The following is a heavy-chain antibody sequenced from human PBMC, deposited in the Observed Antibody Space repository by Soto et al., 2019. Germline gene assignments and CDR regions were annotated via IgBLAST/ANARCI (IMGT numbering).Heavy chain of an antibody. Sequence: SETLSLTCAVYGSSFSAFYWTWILQPPWKGLEWIGEINHRGSANYNPSLKSRVTISVDTSNNQFSLKLNSVTAADTAVYYCARGLRYGSGSYQVNWFDPWGQGTLVTVSS. CDR1: GSSFSAFY. J-gene: IGHJ5*02. D-gene: IGHD3-10*01. CDR2: INHRGSA. V-gene: IGHV4-34*01. CDR3: ARGLRYGSGSYQVNWFDP.